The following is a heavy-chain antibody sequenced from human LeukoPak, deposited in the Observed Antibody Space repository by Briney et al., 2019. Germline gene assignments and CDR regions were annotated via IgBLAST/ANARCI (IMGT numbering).Heavy chain of an antibody. CDR3: AKDPGYCSGGSCPWGFDY. J-gene: IGHJ4*02. Sequence: GGSLRLSCAASGFTFSSYAMSWVRQAPGKGLEWVSGISNSGGSTYYADSVKGRFTISRDNSKSTLYLQMNSLRAEDTAVYYCAKDPGYCSGGSCPWGFDYWGQGTLVTVSS. CDR1: GFTFSSYA. V-gene: IGHV3-23*01. D-gene: IGHD2-15*01. CDR2: ISNSGGST.